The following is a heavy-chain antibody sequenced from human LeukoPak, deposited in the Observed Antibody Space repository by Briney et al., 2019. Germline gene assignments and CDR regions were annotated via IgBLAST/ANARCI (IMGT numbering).Heavy chain of an antibody. CDR2: IYHSGST. V-gene: IGHV4-4*02. Sequence: PSETLSLTCAVSGGSISXGNWWSXVRQPPGKGLEWIGQIYHSGSTNYNPSLKSRVTISVEKSKNQFSLRLSSVTAADTALYHCVKGRIWAAGIFDYWGQGTRVTVSS. CDR1: GGSISXGNW. CDR3: VKGRIWAAGIFDY. D-gene: IGHD6-13*01. J-gene: IGHJ4*02.